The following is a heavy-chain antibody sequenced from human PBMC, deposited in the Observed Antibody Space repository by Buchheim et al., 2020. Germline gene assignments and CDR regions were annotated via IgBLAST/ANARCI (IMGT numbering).Heavy chain of an antibody. Sequence: QVQLQESGPGLVKPSQTLSLTCTVSGGSVSSNGYFWSWIRQHPGTGLEWIGYIYYSGSTYYNPSLKSRVTISVDTSENHFSLRLNSVTAADTAVYYCARAPGEWNIPYYYYGMDVWGQGTT. CDR1: GGSVSSNGYF. CDR2: IYYSGST. V-gene: IGHV4-31*03. J-gene: IGHJ6*02. D-gene: IGHD3-10*01. CDR3: ARAPGEWNIPYYYYGMDV.